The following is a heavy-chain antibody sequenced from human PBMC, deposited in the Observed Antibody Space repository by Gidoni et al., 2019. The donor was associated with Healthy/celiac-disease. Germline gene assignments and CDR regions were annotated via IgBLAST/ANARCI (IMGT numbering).Heavy chain of an antibody. Sequence: QVQLVQSGAEVKKPGSSVKVSCKASGGTFSSYALSWVRQAPGHGLEWMGGIIPIFGTANYAQKFQGRVTITADESTSTAYMELSSLRSEDTAVYYCARGGSHCSSTSCYISPISPKYYYYYYMDVWGKGTTVTVSS. V-gene: IGHV1-69*01. CDR1: GGTFSSYA. D-gene: IGHD2-2*02. CDR2: IIPIFGTA. CDR3: ARGGSHCSSTSCYISPISPKYYYYYYMDV. J-gene: IGHJ6*03.